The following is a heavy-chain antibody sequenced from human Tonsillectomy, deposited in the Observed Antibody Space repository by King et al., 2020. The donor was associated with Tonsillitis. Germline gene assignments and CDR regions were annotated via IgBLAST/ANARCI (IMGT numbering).Heavy chain of an antibody. J-gene: IGHJ6*03. D-gene: IGHD6-13*01. V-gene: IGHV3-23*04. CDR2: ISRSGGNT. CDR3: AKNRGAAAPQNYFMDV. Sequence: EVQLVESGGGLVQPGGSLRLSCAASGFTFSTYAMTWVRQAPGKGLEWVSLISRSGGNTYYADSVKGRFTISRDNSKNTLSLQMNSLRAEDTAVYYCAKNRGAAAPQNYFMDVWGKGTTVTVSS. CDR1: GFTFSTYA.